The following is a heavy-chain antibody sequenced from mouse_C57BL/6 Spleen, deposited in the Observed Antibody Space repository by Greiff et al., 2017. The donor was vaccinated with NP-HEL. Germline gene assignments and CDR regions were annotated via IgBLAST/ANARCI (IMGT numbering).Heavy chain of an antibody. CDR1: GYTFTSYW. J-gene: IGHJ3*01. CDR2: IYPSDSET. Sequence: QVQLQQPGAELVRPGSSVKLSCKASGYTFTSYWMDWVKQRPGQGLEWIGNIYPSDSETHYNQKFKDKATLTVDKSSSTAYMQLSSLTSVDSAVYYCAKRDYDGFAYWGQGTLVTVSA. V-gene: IGHV1-61*01. D-gene: IGHD2-4*01. CDR3: AKRDYDGFAY.